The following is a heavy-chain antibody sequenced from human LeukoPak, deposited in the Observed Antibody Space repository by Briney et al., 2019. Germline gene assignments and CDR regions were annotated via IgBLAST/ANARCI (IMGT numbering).Heavy chain of an antibody. V-gene: IGHV1-18*01. CDR1: GYTFTSYD. CDR2: ISTSTGDT. D-gene: IGHD4-11*01. J-gene: IGHJ4*02. CDR3: ARDDNYGIFVNVDY. Sequence: ASVKVSCKASGYTFTSYDINWVRQATGQGLEWMGWISTSTGDTKYTQKFQGRVTLTTDTSTSTAYMELSSLRSDDTAVYYCARDDNYGIFVNVDYWGQGTLVTVSS.